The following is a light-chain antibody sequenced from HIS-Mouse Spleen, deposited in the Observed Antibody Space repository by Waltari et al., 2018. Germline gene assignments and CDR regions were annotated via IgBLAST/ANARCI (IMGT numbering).Light chain of an antibody. Sequence: QSALTQPASVSGSPGQSITISCTGTSSAVVSYYLVSWYQQHPGKAPKLMIYEGSKRPSGVSNRFSGSKSGNTASLTISGLQAEDEADYYCCSYAGSSTWVFGGGTKLTVL. J-gene: IGLJ3*02. V-gene: IGLV2-23*01. CDR3: CSYAGSSTWV. CDR2: EGS. CDR1: SSAVVSYYL.